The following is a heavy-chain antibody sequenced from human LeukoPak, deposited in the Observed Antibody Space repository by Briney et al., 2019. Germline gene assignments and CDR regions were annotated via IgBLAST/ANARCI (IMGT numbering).Heavy chain of an antibody. CDR2: IYTSGST. J-gene: IGHJ5*02. CDR3: AKSLGTYYYDSSGYPYPANWFDP. Sequence: SQTLSLTCTVSGGSISSGSYYWSWIRQPAGKGLEWIGRIYTSGSTNYNPSLKSRVTISVDTSKNQFSLKPSSVTAADTAVYYCAKSLGTYYYDSSGYPYPANWFDPWGQGTLVTVSS. V-gene: IGHV4-61*02. D-gene: IGHD3-22*01. CDR1: GGSISSGSYY.